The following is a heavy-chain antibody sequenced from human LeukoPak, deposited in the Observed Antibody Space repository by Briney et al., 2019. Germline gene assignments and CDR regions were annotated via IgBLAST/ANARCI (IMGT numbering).Heavy chain of an antibody. V-gene: IGHV4-59*01. Sequence: PSETLSLTCTVSGGSISSFYWSWIRQPPGKALEWIGYIYYSGSTNKNPSLKSRVTISVDTSKKQFSLKLSSVSAADTAVYYCARWSRSDGTFDIWGQGTMVTVSS. CDR2: IYYSGST. CDR1: GGSISSFY. D-gene: IGHD2-15*01. J-gene: IGHJ3*02. CDR3: ARWSRSDGTFDI.